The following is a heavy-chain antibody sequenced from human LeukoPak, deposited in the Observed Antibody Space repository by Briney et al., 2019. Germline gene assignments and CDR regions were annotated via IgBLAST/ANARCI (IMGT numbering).Heavy chain of an antibody. CDR1: GYTFTSYD. CDR3: ARGLSGYDYYYYYYMDV. J-gene: IGHJ6*03. CDR2: MNPNSGNT. V-gene: IGHV1-8*01. D-gene: IGHD5-12*01. Sequence: GASVKVSCKASGYTFTSYDINWVRQATGQGLEWMGWMNPNSGNTGYAQKFQGRVTMTRNTSISTAYMELSSLRSEDTAVYYCARGLSGYDYYYYYYMDVWGKGTTVTVS.